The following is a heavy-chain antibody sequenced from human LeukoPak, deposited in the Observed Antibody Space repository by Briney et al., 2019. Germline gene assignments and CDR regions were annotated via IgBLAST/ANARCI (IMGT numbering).Heavy chain of an antibody. D-gene: IGHD3-22*01. Sequence: SVKVSCKASGGTFSSYTISWVRQAPGQGLEWMGRIIPILGIANYAQKFQGRVTITADKSTSTAYMELSSLRSEDTALYYCARVYYYDSSGYYYWGQGTLVTVSS. CDR2: IIPILGIA. CDR1: GGTFSSYT. CDR3: ARVYYYDSSGYYY. J-gene: IGHJ4*02. V-gene: IGHV1-69*02.